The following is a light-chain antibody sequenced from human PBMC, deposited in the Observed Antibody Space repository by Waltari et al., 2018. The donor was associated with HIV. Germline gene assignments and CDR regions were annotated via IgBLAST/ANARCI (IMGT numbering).Light chain of an antibody. Sequence: QSALTQPPSASGSPGQSVTISCTGTSSDVGGYNYVSWYQQHPGKAPKLMIYEVSKRPSGVPERFFGSKSGNTASLTVSGLQAEDEADYYCSSYAGSNLVVFGGGTKLTVL. V-gene: IGLV2-8*01. CDR2: EVS. J-gene: IGLJ2*01. CDR3: SSYAGSNLVV. CDR1: SSDVGGYNY.